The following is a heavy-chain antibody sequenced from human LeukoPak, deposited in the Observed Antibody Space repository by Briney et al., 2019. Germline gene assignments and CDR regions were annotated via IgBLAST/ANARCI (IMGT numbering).Heavy chain of an antibody. CDR1: GFTFSSYA. J-gene: IGHJ4*02. D-gene: IGHD3-10*01. CDR3: AKDPNHFGESSPAYFDY. CDR2: ISGSGGST. V-gene: IGHV3-23*01. Sequence: GVLRLSCAASGFTFSSYAMSWVRQAPGKGLEWVSAISGSGGSTYYADSVKGRFTISRDNSKNTLYLQMNSLRAEDTAVYYCAKDPNHFGESSPAYFDYWGQGTLVTVSS.